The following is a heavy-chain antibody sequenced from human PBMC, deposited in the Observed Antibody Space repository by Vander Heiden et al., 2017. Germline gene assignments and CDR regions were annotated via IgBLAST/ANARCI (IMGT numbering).Heavy chain of an antibody. D-gene: IGHD4-17*01. CDR2: IGGSGGST. V-gene: IGHV3-23*01. CDR1: GFTFSSYA. CDR3: AKGPYYGDYYYFDY. J-gene: IGHJ4*02. Sequence: EVQLLESGGGLVQPGGSLRLSCAASGFTFSSYAMSWVRQAQGKGLEWVSAIGGSGGSTYYADSVKGRFTISRDNSKNTLYLQMNSLRAEDTAVYYCAKGPYYGDYYYFDYWGQGTLVTVSS.